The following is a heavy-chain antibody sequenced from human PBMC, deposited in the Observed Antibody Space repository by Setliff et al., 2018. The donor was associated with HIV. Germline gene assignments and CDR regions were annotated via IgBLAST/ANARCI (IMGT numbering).Heavy chain of an antibody. V-gene: IGHV4-59*01. D-gene: IGHD3-3*01. CDR2: IYYSGST. CDR1: GGSINSYY. J-gene: IGHJ4*02. CDR3: ATDGGDSGNFWSGYFR. Sequence: SETLSLTCSVSGGSINSYYWSWIRQPPGEGLERVGYIYYSGSTVYNPSLKSPVTISLDASKTQFSLGLTSVTAADTAVYYCATDGGDSGNFWSGYFRWGQGTLVTVSS.